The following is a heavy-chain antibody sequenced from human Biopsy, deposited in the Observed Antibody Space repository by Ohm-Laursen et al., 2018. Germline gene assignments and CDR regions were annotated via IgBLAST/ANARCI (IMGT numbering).Heavy chain of an antibody. CDR2: ISTYNGNT. CDR3: ARAKLEPVYYYYGMDV. J-gene: IGHJ6*02. CDR1: GYTFSSYG. V-gene: IGHV1-18*01. Sequence: SVKVSCNASGYTFSSYGINWVRQAPGQGLEWLGWISTYNGNTNYAQNLQGRVTMTADTSTSTAYMEVTSLRSDDTAVYYCARAKLEPVYYYYGMDVWGQGTTVTVSS. D-gene: IGHD1-1*01.